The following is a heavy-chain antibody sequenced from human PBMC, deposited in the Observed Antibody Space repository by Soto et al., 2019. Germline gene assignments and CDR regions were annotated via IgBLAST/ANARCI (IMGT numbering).Heavy chain of an antibody. J-gene: IGHJ5*02. D-gene: IGHD7-27*01. CDR1: GGSISSADYY. V-gene: IGHV4-30-4*01. Sequence: QVQLQESGPGLVKSSQTLSLTCTVSGGSISSADYYWSWIRQSPEKGLEWIGYIYYSGNTYYNPSLRSRVSIVVDTSKNHFSLRLTSVTAADTAVYYCARARVWGMPSPWGPGTLVTVSS. CDR2: IYYSGNT. CDR3: ARARVWGMPSP.